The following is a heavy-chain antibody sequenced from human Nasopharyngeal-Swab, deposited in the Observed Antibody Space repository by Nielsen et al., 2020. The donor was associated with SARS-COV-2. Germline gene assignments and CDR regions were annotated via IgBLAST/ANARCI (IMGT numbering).Heavy chain of an antibody. D-gene: IGHD6-25*01. J-gene: IGHJ3*02. CDR3: ARQRRAFDI. V-gene: IGHV5-10-1*01. CDR1: GSNFSRYW. Sequence: GESLKISCKASGSNFSRYWIAWVRQMPGKGLEWMGRIDPSDSYTNYSPSFQGHVTISADKSISTAYLQWSSLKASDTAMYYCARQRRAFDIWGQGTMVTVSS. CDR2: IDPSDSYT.